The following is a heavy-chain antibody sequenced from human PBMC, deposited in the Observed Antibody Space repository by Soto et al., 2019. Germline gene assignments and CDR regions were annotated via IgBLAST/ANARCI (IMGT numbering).Heavy chain of an antibody. V-gene: IGHV3-30*03. J-gene: IGHJ6*02. CDR2: ISDDGSNK. CDR1: GFTFSSYG. Sequence: QVQLVESGGGVVQPGRSLRLSCAASGFTFSSYGMHWVRQAPGKGLEWVALISDDGSNKYYADSVKGRFTIARDNSKPTLYLQVSSLRAEDTAVYYCARPAVTTYYYYGMDVWGQGTTVTVSS. CDR3: ARPAVTTYYYYGMDV. D-gene: IGHD4-17*01.